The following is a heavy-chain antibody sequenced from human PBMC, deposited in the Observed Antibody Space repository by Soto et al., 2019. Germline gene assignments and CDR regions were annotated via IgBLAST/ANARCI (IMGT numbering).Heavy chain of an antibody. V-gene: IGHV3-13*01. CDR2: IGTAGDT. Sequence: GGSLRLSCAASGFTFSSYDMHWVRQATGKGLEWVSAIGTAGDTYYPGSVKGRFTISRENAKNSLYLQMNSLRAGDTAVYYCARARSPNYDILTGYYDNWGQGTLVTVSS. D-gene: IGHD3-9*01. CDR3: ARARSPNYDILTGYYDN. J-gene: IGHJ4*02. CDR1: GFTFSSYD.